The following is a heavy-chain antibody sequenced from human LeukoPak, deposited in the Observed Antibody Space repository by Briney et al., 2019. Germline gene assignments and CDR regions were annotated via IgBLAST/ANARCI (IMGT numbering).Heavy chain of an antibody. V-gene: IGHV1-69*04. D-gene: IGHD7-27*01. CDR3: ASVTGERDYYYYYGMDV. Sequence: GASVKVSCKASGGTFSSYAISWVRQAPGQGLEWMGRIIPILGIANYAQKFQGRVMITADKSTSTAYMELSSLRSEDTAVYYCASVTGERDYYYYYGMDVWGQGTTVTVSS. CDR1: GGTFSSYA. CDR2: IIPILGIA. J-gene: IGHJ6*02.